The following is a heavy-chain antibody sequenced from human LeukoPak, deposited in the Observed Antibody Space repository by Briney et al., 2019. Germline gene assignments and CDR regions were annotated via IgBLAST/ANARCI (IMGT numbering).Heavy chain of an antibody. CDR1: GFTFSSYG. D-gene: IGHD2-2*01. V-gene: IGHV3-23*01. CDR3: AKDIVRNIVVVPAAMPTYFDY. Sequence: PGGSLRLSCAASGFTFSSYGMSWVRQAPGKGLEWVSTISGSGGSTYYADSVKGRFTISRDNSENTLYLQMNSLRAEDTAVYYCAKDIVRNIVVVPAAMPTYFDYWGQGTLVTVSS. J-gene: IGHJ4*02. CDR2: ISGSGGST.